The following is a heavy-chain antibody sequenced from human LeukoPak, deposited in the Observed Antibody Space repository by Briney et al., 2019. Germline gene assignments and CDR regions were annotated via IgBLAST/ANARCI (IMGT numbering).Heavy chain of an antibody. CDR3: ARHSSSWYVYYFDY. J-gene: IGHJ4*02. CDR1: GGSVSSSSYS. Sequence: SETLSLTCTVSGGSVSSSSYSWGWIRQPPGKGLEWIGSIYYSGSTYYNPSLKSRVTISVDSSKNQLSLKLRSVTAADTAVYYCARHSSSWYVYYFDYWGQGTLVTVSS. D-gene: IGHD6-13*01. V-gene: IGHV4-39*01. CDR2: IYYSGST.